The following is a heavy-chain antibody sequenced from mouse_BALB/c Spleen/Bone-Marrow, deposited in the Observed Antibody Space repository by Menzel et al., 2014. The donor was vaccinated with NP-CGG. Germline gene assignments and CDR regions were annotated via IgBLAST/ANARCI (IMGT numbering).Heavy chain of an antibody. CDR2: ISSGGSYT. CDR1: GFTFSSYA. V-gene: IGHV5-9-4*01. Sequence: EVKLVESGGGLVKPGGSLKLSCAASGFTFSSYAMSWVRQSPEKRLEWVAEISSGGSYTYYPDTVTGRFTISRDNAKNTLYLEMSSLRSEDTVMYYCARSPQRDYAMDYWGQGTSVTVSS. D-gene: IGHD3-2*02. J-gene: IGHJ4*01. CDR3: ARSPQRDYAMDY.